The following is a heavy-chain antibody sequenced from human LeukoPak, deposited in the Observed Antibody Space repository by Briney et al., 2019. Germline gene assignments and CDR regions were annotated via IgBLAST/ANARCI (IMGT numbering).Heavy chain of an antibody. V-gene: IGHV4-4*09. D-gene: IGHD3-16*01. CDR2: IYTSGST. CDR3: ARLFGSPKWYMDV. J-gene: IGHJ6*03. CDR1: GGSISSYY. Sequence: SETLSLTCTVSGGSISSYYWSWIRQPPGKGLESIGYIYTSGSTNYNPSLKSRVTISVDTSKNQFSLKLSSVTAADTAVYYCARLFGSPKWYMDVWGKGTMVTVSS.